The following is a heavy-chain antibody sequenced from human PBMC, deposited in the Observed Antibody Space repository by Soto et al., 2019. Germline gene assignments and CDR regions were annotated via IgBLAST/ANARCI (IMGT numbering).Heavy chain of an antibody. J-gene: IGHJ1*01. CDR1: GFTFSSYA. V-gene: IGHV3-64*01. Sequence: GGSLRLSCAASGFTFSSYAMHWVRQAPGKGLEYVSAISSNGGSTYYANSVKGRFTISRDNSKNTLYLQMGSLRAEDMAVYYFAGDEYCGGDGYSGYSQHGGKGTLFTVSS. D-gene: IGHD2-21*02. CDR2: ISSNGGST. CDR3: AGDEYCGGDGYSGYSQH.